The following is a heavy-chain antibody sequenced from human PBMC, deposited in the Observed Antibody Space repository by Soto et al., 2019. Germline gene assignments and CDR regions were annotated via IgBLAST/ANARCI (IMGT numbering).Heavy chain of an antibody. CDR3: AGGMTTVTAFDY. V-gene: IGHV3-11*01. D-gene: IGHD4-17*01. CDR1: GFSFSDYY. CDR2: ISSRGGTK. Sequence: QVQLVESGGGLVKPGGSLRLSCAASGFSFSDYYMSWIRQAPGKGLEWGSYISSRGGTKYYADSVKGRFTISRDNAKNSLYLQMSSLRAEDTAVYYCAGGMTTVTAFDYWGQGTLVTVSS. J-gene: IGHJ4*02.